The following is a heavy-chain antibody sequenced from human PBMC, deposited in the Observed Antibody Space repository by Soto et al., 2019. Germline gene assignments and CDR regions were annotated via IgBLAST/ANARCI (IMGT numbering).Heavy chain of an antibody. CDR2: VYATGTS. Sequence: SETLSVTCSVSGGSMSKFYWSWIRNTAGKGLEWMGRVYATGTSDYNPSLRSRIAMSVDISKKTFSLRLRSVTAADTGVYYCVRDGSKTLRDCFDPWGQGILVTVSS. CDR3: VRDGSKTLRDCFDP. V-gene: IGHV4-4*07. J-gene: IGHJ5*02. CDR1: GGSMSKFY. D-gene: IGHD4-17*01.